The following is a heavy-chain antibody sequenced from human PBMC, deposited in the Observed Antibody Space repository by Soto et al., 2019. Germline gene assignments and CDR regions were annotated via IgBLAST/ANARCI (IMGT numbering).Heavy chain of an antibody. CDR1: GYTFTSYG. CDR2: ISAYNGNT. Sequence: QVQLVQSGAEVKKPGASVKVSCKASGYTFTSYGISWVRQAPGQGLEWMGWISAYNGNTNYAQKLPGRVTMTTDTSTRTAYMELRSLRYDDTAVYYCARALTEIVVVVAATLNFDYWGQGTLLTVSS. V-gene: IGHV1-18*01. CDR3: ARALTEIVVVVAATLNFDY. J-gene: IGHJ4*02. D-gene: IGHD2-15*01.